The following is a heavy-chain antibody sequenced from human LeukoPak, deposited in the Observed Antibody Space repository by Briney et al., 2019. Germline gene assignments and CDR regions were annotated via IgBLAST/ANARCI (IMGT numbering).Heavy chain of an antibody. V-gene: IGHV4-4*02. D-gene: IGHD3-22*01. Sequence: PSETLSLTCAVSGGSVSHSNWWTWVRQSPGKGLEWIGEVHPSEGTNYNPSLKSRVTISLDKSKNQFSLELNSVTAADTAIYYCATYYDRSGYKFDYWGQGTLVTVPS. CDR1: GGSVSHSNW. J-gene: IGHJ4*02. CDR3: ATYYDRSGYKFDY. CDR2: VHPSEGT.